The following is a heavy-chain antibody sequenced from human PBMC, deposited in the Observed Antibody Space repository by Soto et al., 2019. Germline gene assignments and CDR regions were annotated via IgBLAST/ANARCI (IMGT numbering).Heavy chain of an antibody. CDR1: GGSVSSGSYY. J-gene: IGHJ4*02. D-gene: IGHD3-9*01. Sequence: SETLSLTCTVSGGSVSSGSYYWSWIRQPPGKGLEWIGYIYYSGSTNYNPSLKSRVTISVDTSKNQFSLKLSSVTAADTAVYYCAREPTGLRYFDWLSDWGQGTLVTVSS. V-gene: IGHV4-61*01. CDR2: IYYSGST. CDR3: AREPTGLRYFDWLSD.